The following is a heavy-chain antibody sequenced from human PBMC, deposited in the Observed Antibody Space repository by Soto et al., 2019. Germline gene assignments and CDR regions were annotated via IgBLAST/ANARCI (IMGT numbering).Heavy chain of an antibody. CDR2: IIPIFGTA. Sequence: VKVSCKASGGTFSSYAISWVRQAPGQGLEWMGGIIPIFGTANYAQKFQGRVTITADKSTSTAYMELSSLRSEDTAVYYCARDRGIATTRHGMDVWGQGTTVTVSS. CDR3: ARDRGIATTRHGMDV. D-gene: IGHD6-13*01. CDR1: GGTFSSYA. V-gene: IGHV1-69*06. J-gene: IGHJ6*02.